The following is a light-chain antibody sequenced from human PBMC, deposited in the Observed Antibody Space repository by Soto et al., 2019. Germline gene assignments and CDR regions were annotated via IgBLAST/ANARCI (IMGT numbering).Light chain of an antibody. CDR2: NND. CDR3: APWDDRLNGYV. Sequence: QSVLTQPPSASGTPGQRVTISCSGSSSNIGSNTVNWYQQVPGTAPKLLIYNNDQRPSGVPDRFSGSKSGTSASLAISGLQSEDEADYYCAPWDDRLNGYVFATGTKLTFL. J-gene: IGLJ1*01. CDR1: SSNIGSNT. V-gene: IGLV1-44*01.